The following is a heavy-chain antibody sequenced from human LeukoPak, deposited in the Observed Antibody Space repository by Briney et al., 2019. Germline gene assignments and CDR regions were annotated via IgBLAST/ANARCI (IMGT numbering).Heavy chain of an antibody. CDR1: GYTFTGYY. Sequence: ASVKVSCKASGYTFTGYYMHWVRQAPGQGLEWMGWINPNSGGTNYAQKFQGRATMTRDTSISTAYMELSRLRSDDTAVYYCAQEMGIAAAGTELDYWGQGTLVTVSS. D-gene: IGHD6-13*01. J-gene: IGHJ4*02. CDR2: INPNSGGT. V-gene: IGHV1-2*02. CDR3: AQEMGIAAAGTELDY.